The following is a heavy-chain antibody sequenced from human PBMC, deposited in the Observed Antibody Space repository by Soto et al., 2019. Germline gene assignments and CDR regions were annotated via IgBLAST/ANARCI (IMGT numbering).Heavy chain of an antibody. J-gene: IGHJ4*02. CDR2: MNPNSGNT. V-gene: IGHV1-8*01. Sequence: ASVKVSCKASGYTFTSYDISWVRQASGQGLEWMGWMNPNSGNTGYAQKFQGRVTMTRNTSISTAYMELSSLRSEDTAVYYCASAIITGKMAAVDYWGQGTLVTVSS. D-gene: IGHD1-20*01. CDR3: ASAIITGKMAAVDY. CDR1: GYTFTSYD.